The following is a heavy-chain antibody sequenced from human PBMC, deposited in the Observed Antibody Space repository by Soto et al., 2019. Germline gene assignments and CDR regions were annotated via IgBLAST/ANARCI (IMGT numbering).Heavy chain of an antibody. Sequence: GGSLRLSCAASGFTFSSYWMHWVRQAPGKGLVWVSRINSDGSSTSYADSVKGRFTISRDNAKNTLFLQMNSLGAEDTAVYYCAREASDWFIDYWGQATLVTVSS. J-gene: IGHJ4*02. CDR2: INSDGSST. V-gene: IGHV3-74*01. CDR1: GFTFSSYW. D-gene: IGHD3-9*01. CDR3: AREASDWFIDY.